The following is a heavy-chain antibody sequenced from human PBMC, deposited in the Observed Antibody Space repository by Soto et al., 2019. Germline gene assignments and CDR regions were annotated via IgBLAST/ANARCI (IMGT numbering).Heavy chain of an antibody. D-gene: IGHD6-19*01. V-gene: IGHV4-61*01. CDR2: IYYSGST. J-gene: IGHJ6*02. CDR3: ARAYSSGWHADYYYGMDV. CDR1: GGSVSSGSYY. Sequence: QVQLQESGPGLVKPSETLSLTCTVSGGSVSSGSYYWSWIRQPPGKGLEWIGYIYYSGSTNYNPSPKSRVPISVDTSKNQFSLKLSSVTAADTAVYYCARAYSSGWHADYYYGMDVWGQGTTVTVSS.